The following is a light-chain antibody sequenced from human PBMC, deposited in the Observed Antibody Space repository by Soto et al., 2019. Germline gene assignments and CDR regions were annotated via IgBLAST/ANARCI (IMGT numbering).Light chain of an antibody. CDR3: QQYNNWPLWT. Sequence: EIVMTQSPATLSVSPGERATLSCRASQSVNSNLAWYQQKPGQAPRLLIYAASTRATGIPARFSGSGSGTEFTLTVSSLQSEDSAVYYCQQYNNWPLWTFGQGTKVEIK. V-gene: IGKV3-15*01. J-gene: IGKJ1*01. CDR1: QSVNSN. CDR2: AAS.